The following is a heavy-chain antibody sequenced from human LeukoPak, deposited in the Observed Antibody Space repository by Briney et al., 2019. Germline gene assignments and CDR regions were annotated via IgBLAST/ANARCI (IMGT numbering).Heavy chain of an antibody. CDR3: ARDSASHMTTVTFAY. V-gene: IGHV3-48*03. CDR1: GFTFSSYE. Sequence: PGGSLRLSCAGSGFTFSSYEMNWVRQAPGKGLEWVSYISNSGSSTYYADSVKGRFTISRDNAKNSLYLQMNSLRAEDTAVYYCARDSASHMTTVTFAYWVQGTLVTVSS. D-gene: IGHD4-17*01. J-gene: IGHJ4*02. CDR2: ISNSGSST.